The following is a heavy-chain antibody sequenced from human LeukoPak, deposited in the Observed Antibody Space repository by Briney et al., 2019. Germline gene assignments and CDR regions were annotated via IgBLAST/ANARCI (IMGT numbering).Heavy chain of an antibody. CDR2: TSSSDAGT. D-gene: IGHD2-21*01. J-gene: IGHJ4*02. CDR3: ARAPVTSCRGAYCYPFDY. Sequence: GGSLRLSCAASGFPLSSYAMSWVRQAPGKGLEWVSATSSSDAGTYYADSVRGRFTISRDNSKNTLYLQMNSLRLEDATVYFCARAPVTSCRGAYCYPFDYWGQGTQVTVSS. CDR1: GFPLSSYA. V-gene: IGHV3-23*01.